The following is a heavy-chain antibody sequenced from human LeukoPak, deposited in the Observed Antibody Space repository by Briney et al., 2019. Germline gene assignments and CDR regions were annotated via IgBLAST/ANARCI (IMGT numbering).Heavy chain of an antibody. Sequence: PGGSLRLSCAVSGVTFSSYWMSSVRQALGKGVGWVANIKQDGSEKYYVDSVKGRFTISRDNAKNSLYLQMNSLRAEDTAVYYCAREYSSGWSDWGQGTLVTVSS. J-gene: IGHJ4*02. CDR2: IKQDGSEK. CDR1: GVTFSSYW. CDR3: AREYSSGWSD. D-gene: IGHD6-19*01. V-gene: IGHV3-7*01.